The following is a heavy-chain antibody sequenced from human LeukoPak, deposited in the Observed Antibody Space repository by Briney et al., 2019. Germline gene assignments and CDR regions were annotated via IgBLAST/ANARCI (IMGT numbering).Heavy chain of an antibody. D-gene: IGHD6-19*01. J-gene: IGHJ4*02. CDR1: GYTFTSYD. CDR3: ARAYSSGWYADY. V-gene: IGHV1-18*01. Sequence: GASVKVSCKASGYTFTSYDINWVRQATGQGLEWMGWISAYNGNTNYAQKLQSRVTMTTDTSTSTAYMELRSLRSDDTAVYYCARAYSSGWYADYWGQGTLVTVSS. CDR2: ISAYNGNT.